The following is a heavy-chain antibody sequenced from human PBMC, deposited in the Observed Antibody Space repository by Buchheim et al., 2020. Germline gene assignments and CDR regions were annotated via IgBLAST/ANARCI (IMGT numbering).Heavy chain of an antibody. D-gene: IGHD5-24*01. CDR3: AKERGEMATVTYYYYGMDV. V-gene: IGHV3-30*18. J-gene: IGHJ6*02. CDR1: GFTFSSYG. Sequence: QVQLVESGGGVVQPGRSLRLSCAASGFTFSSYGMHWVRQAPGKGLEWVAVISYDGSNKYYADSVKGRFTISRDNSKNTLYLQMNSLRAEDTAVYYCAKERGEMATVTYYYYGMDVWGQGTT. CDR2: ISYDGSNK.